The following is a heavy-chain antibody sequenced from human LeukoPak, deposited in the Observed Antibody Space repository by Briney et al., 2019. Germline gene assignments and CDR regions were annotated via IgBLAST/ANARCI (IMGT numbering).Heavy chain of an antibody. V-gene: IGHV4-59*08. CDR3: ARHRDYYDT. Sequence: SETLSLTCTVSGSSINNNFWTWIRRPPGKGLEWIGYIYSSGSANYNPSLKSRVIISGDMSKNQISLKLTSVTAADTAVYFCARHRDYYDTWGHGTLVTVSS. D-gene: IGHD3-22*01. CDR2: IYSSGSA. CDR1: GSSINNNF. J-gene: IGHJ4*01.